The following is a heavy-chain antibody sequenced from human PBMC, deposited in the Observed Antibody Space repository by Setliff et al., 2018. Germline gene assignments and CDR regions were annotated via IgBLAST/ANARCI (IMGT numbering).Heavy chain of an antibody. Sequence: GGSLRLSCAASGFTFSSYSMNWVRQAPGKGLEWVSSISSSSSYIYYADSVKGRFTISRDNAKNSLYLQMNSLRAEDTAVYYCAREAVAGTESLDYRGQGTLVTVSS. J-gene: IGHJ4*02. CDR1: GFTFSSYS. CDR3: AREAVAGTESLDY. V-gene: IGHV3-21*01. CDR2: ISSSSSYI. D-gene: IGHD6-19*01.